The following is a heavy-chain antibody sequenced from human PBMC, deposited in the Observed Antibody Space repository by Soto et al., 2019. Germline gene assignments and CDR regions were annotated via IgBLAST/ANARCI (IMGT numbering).Heavy chain of an antibody. Sequence: PGESLKISCKGSGYSFTSYWISWVRQMPGKGLEWIGRIDPSDSYTNYSPSFQGHVTISADKSISTAYLQWSSLKASDTAMYYCARNAIVVYGMDVWGQGTTVTVSS. CDR1: GYSFTSYW. CDR2: IDPSDSYT. D-gene: IGHD2-15*01. V-gene: IGHV5-10-1*01. CDR3: ARNAIVVYGMDV. J-gene: IGHJ6*02.